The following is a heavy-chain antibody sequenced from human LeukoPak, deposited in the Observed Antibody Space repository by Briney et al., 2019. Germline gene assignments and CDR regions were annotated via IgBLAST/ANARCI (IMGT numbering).Heavy chain of an antibody. Sequence: HPGGSLRLSCAVSGITLSNYGMSRVRQAPGKGLEWVAGISDSGGRTNYADSVKGRFTISRDNPKNTLYLQMNSLRAEDTAVYFCAKRGVVIRVILVGFHEEAYYFDSWGQEALVTVSS. D-gene: IGHD3-22*01. J-gene: IGHJ4*02. CDR2: ISDSGGRT. V-gene: IGHV3-23*01. CDR1: GITLSNYG. CDR3: AKRGVVIRVILVGFHEEAYYFDS.